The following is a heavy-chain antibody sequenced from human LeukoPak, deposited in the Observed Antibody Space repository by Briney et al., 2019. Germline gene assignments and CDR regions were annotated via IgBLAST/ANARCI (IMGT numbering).Heavy chain of an antibody. J-gene: IGHJ6*03. Sequence: ASVKVSCKASGYTFTGYYMHWVRQAPGQGLEWMGWINPNSGGTNYAQKFQGRVTMTRDTSISTAYMELSRLRSDDTAVYYCARSTAMEHRRGPYYYYYMDVWGKGTTVTVSS. CDR3: ARSTAMEHRRGPYYYYYMDV. D-gene: IGHD5-18*01. V-gene: IGHV1-2*02. CDR1: GYTFTGYY. CDR2: INPNSGGT.